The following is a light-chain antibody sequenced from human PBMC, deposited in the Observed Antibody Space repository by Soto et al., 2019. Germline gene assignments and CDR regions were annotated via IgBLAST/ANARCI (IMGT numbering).Light chain of an antibody. Sequence: EIVLTQSPATLSLSPREIATLSCRASQSVSSYLAWYQQKPGQAPRLLIYDASNRATGIPARFSGSGSGTDFTLTLSSVEAADFAVYYCQQRSKWLTFGGGTKVEI. CDR1: QSVSSY. J-gene: IGKJ4*01. CDR2: DAS. CDR3: QQRSKWLT. V-gene: IGKV3-11*01.